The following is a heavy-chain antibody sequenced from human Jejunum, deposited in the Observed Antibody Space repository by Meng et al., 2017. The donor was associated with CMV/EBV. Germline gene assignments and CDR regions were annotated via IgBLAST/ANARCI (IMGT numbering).Heavy chain of an antibody. Sequence: FSSFWIGCVRQMPGKGLEWMAIIYPGDSDTRYSPSFQGQVTISADKSINTVYLHWSSLRASDTATYYCARHDKLVDAVDGIRGIDFWGQGTLVTVSS. CDR3: ARHDKLVDAVDGIRGIDF. J-gene: IGHJ1*01. CDR1: FSSFW. V-gene: IGHV5-51*01. D-gene: IGHD6-19*01. CDR2: IYPGDSDT.